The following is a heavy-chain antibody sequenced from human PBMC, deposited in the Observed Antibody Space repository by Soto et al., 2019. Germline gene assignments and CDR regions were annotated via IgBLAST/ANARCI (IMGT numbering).Heavy chain of an antibody. CDR1: GGTFSSYA. V-gene: IGHV1-69*01. CDR2: IIPIFGTA. D-gene: IGHD2-15*01. Sequence: QVQLVQSGAEVKKPGSAVKVSCKASGGTFSSYAISWVRQAPGQGLEWMGGIIPIFGTANYAQKFQGRVTITADESTSTAYMELSSLRSEDTAVYYCARDGAYCSGGSCYSGPPWFDPWGQGTLVTVSS. CDR3: ARDGAYCSGGSCYSGPPWFDP. J-gene: IGHJ5*02.